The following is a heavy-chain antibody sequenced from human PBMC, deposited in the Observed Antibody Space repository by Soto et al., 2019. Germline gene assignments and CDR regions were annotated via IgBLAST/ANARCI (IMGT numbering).Heavy chain of an antibody. J-gene: IGHJ4*02. CDR2: IRCSGTNT. V-gene: IGHV3-23*01. Sequence: SGGSLRLSCAASGFTFSSYAMHWVRQAPGKGLEWVSFIRCSGTNTYYADSVKGRFTISRDNSKNTLSLEMNSLRAEDTAVYYCAKNRAGNGPQYFDYWGQGTLVTVPS. CDR1: GFTFSSYA. CDR3: AKNRAGNGPQYFDY. D-gene: IGHD3-10*01.